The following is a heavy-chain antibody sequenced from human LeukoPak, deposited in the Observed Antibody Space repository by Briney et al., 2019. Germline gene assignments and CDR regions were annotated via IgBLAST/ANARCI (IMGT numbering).Heavy chain of an antibody. CDR3: AKEGRSGYSSGPPDNY. V-gene: IGHV3-23*01. CDR2: ISGSGGST. D-gene: IGHD6-19*01. CDR1: GFSFSSYA. Sequence: PAGSLTLYCAASGFSFSSYAMSWVRQAPGKGLEWVSAISGSGGSTYYADSVKGRFTISRDNSKNTLYLQMNSLRAEDTAVYYCAKEGRSGYSSGPPDNYWGQGTLVTVSS. J-gene: IGHJ4*02.